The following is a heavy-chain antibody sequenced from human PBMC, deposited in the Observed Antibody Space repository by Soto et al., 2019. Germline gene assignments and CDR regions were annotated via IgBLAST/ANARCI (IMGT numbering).Heavy chain of an antibody. CDR3: AREDIVVVPAATRDYYYYYGMDV. CDR2: MNPNSGNT. Sequence: GASVKVSCKASGYTFTSYDINWVRQATGQGLKWMGWMNPNSGNTGYAQKFQGRVTMTRDTSTSTAYMELSSLRSEDTAVYYCAREDIVVVPAATRDYYYYYGMDVWGQGTTVTVSS. J-gene: IGHJ6*02. D-gene: IGHD2-2*01. V-gene: IGHV1-8*01. CDR1: GYTFTSYD.